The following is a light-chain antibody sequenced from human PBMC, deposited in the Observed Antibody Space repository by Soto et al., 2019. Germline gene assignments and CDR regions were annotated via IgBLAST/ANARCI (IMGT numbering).Light chain of an antibody. V-gene: IGKV3-20*01. CDR1: QSVSSNY. CDR3: QQYNNWPPLT. Sequence: EIVLTQSPGTLSLSPGERATLSCRASQSVSSNYLAWYQQKPGQAPRLLIYGASSRATGIPDRFSGSGSGTEFTLTISRLEPEDFAVYYCQQYNNWPPLTFGGGTKVEIK. J-gene: IGKJ4*01. CDR2: GAS.